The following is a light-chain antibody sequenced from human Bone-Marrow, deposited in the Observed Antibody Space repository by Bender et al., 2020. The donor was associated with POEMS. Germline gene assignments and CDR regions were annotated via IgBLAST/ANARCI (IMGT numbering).Light chain of an antibody. J-gene: IGLJ3*02. CDR2: DVS. Sequence: QSALTQPGSVSGSPGQSITISCTGTTGDIATYNYVSWYQQYSGKAPQLIIYDVSERPSGVSNRFSGSKSGDTASLAITGLQSDDEAIYFCVAWDASLNGWVFGGGTKLTVL. CDR3: VAWDASLNGWV. CDR1: TGDIATYNY. V-gene: IGLV2-14*03.